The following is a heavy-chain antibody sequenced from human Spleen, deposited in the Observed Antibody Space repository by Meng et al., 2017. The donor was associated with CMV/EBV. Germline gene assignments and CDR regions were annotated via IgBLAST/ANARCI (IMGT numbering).Heavy chain of an antibody. CDR2: IYHSGRS. D-gene: IGHD5-12*01. CDR3: ARDLGGVSGGYEDY. V-gene: IGHV4-38-2*02. CDR1: GYSISNGYY. J-gene: IGHJ4*02. Sequence: SETLSLTCTVSGYSISNGYYWAWIRQPPGKGLECIGSIYHSGRSSYNPSLKSRVTISVDTSKNQFSLKLSSVTATDTAVYYCARDLGGVSGGYEDYWGQGTLVTVSS.